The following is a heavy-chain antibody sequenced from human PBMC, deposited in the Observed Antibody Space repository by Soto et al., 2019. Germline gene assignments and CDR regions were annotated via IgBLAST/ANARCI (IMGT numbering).Heavy chain of an antibody. J-gene: IGHJ2*01. V-gene: IGHV3-30-3*01. D-gene: IGHD1-1*01. Sequence: QVQLVESGGGVVQPGRSLRLSCAASGFTFSSYAMHWVRQAPGKGLVWVAVISYDGSNTYYADSVKGRFTISRDNSKNTPYLQMDGLRTEDTAVYYCARPLWRDNDNWGYFEHWGRGTLDTVSS. CDR1: GFTFSSYA. CDR3: ARPLWRDNDNWGYFEH. CDR2: ISYDGSNT.